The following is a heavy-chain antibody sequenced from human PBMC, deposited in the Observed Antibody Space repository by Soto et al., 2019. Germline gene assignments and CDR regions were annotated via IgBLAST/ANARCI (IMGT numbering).Heavy chain of an antibody. CDR1: GFTFSSYA. CDR2: MSGSAGDK. CDR3: AKARPAAAKRGYCDN. J-gene: IGHJ4*02. V-gene: IGHV3-23*01. Sequence: EVQFLESGGGLVQPGGSLRLSCAASGFTFSSYAMSWVRQAPGKGLEWVSVMSGSAGDKYYADSVKGRFTISRDNSENTVYLHMHSLRVEDTAVYYCAKARPAAAKRGYCDNWGQGTLGTVAS. D-gene: IGHD6-13*01.